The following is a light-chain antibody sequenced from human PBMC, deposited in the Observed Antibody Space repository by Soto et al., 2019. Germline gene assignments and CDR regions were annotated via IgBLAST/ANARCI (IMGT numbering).Light chain of an antibody. CDR2: DNN. J-gene: IGLJ2*01. CDR3: QSYDSSLSGAVI. V-gene: IGLV1-40*01. Sequence: QSALTQPPSVSGAPGQTVTISCTGSSSNIGAGYDVLWYQQLPGTAPKLLIFDNNNRPSGVPDRFSGSKSGTSASLAITGLQAEDEADYYCQSYDSSLSGAVIFGGGTKLTVL. CDR1: SSNIGAGYD.